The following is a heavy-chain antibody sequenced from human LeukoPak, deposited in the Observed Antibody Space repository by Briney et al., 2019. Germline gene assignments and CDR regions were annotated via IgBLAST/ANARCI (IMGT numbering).Heavy chain of an antibody. V-gene: IGHV6-1*01. CDR3: AREEAGTYGFEY. D-gene: IGHD3-10*01. Sequence: SQTLSLTCAIFGDSVSSNSGAWNWIRQSPSRGLEWLGRTFYRSQWYNDYAVSVKGRIAINPDTSKNQFSLQLNSVTPEDTAVYYCAREEAGTYGFEYWGQGTLVTVSS. J-gene: IGHJ4*02. CDR1: GDSVSSNSGA. CDR2: TFYRSQWYN.